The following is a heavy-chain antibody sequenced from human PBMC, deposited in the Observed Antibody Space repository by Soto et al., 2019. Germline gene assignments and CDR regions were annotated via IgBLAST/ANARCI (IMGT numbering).Heavy chain of an antibody. V-gene: IGHV4-34*01. CDR3: ASGRYYDFWSGYYRYFDY. Sequence: QVQLQQWGAGLLKPSETLSLTCAVYGGSFSGYYWSWIRQPPGKGLEWIGEINHSGRTNYNPSLKSRVTISVDTSKNQFSLKLSSVTAADTAVYYCASGRYYDFWSGYYRYFDYWGQGTLVTVSS. J-gene: IGHJ4*02. D-gene: IGHD3-3*01. CDR1: GGSFSGYY. CDR2: INHSGRT.